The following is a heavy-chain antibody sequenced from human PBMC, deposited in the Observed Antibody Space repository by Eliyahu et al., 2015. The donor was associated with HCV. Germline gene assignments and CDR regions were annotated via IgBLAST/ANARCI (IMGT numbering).Heavy chain of an antibody. J-gene: IGHJ6*04. CDR2: INQDGSMK. Sequence: EVQLVESGGGLVQPGGSLRLSCAVSGFTFDSYWMTWVRXXPGQGLEWVANINQDGSMKYYVDSVKGRFTISRDNAKNSLDLQMNSLRVEDTAVYYCTRDPIGGGPGHCYSSRISCYAGFGMDVWGKGTTVTVSS. CDR1: GFTFDSYW. D-gene: IGHD3-22*01. V-gene: IGHV3-7*01. CDR3: TRDPIGGGPGHCYSSRISCYAGFGMDV.